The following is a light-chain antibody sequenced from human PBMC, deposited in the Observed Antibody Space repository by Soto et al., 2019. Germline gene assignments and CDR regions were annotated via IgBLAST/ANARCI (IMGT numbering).Light chain of an antibody. CDR2: NAF. Sequence: EIVLTQSPGTLSVSPGERATLSCRASQSVSSSYLAWYQQKPGQAPRLLIYNAFNRATGIPDRFSGSGSGTDFTLTINGLEPEDSAVYYCQQRGNWPPTWTFGQGTKVDIK. CDR1: QSVSSSY. CDR3: QQRGNWPPTWT. V-gene: IGKV3D-20*02. J-gene: IGKJ1*01.